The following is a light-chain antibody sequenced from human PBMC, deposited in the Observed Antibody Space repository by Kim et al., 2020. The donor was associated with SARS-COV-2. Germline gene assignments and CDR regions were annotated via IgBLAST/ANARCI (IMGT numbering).Light chain of an antibody. Sequence: QAGLTQQPSVSQDLRQTATLTCTGNSNNVGNQGAAWLHQHQGHPPKLLSYRNNYRPSGISERISASRSGNTASLTITGLQPEDEADYYCSAWDSSLNSWVFGGGTQLTVL. J-gene: IGLJ3*02. CDR1: SNNVGNQG. CDR2: RNN. V-gene: IGLV10-54*01. CDR3: SAWDSSLNSWV.